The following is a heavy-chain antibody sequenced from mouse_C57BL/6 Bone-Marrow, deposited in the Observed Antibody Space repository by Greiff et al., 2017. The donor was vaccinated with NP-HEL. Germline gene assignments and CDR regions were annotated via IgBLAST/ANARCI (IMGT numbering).Heavy chain of an antibody. V-gene: IGHV1-15*01. Sequence: QVQLQQSGAELVRPGASVTLSCKASGYTFTDYEMHWVKQTPVHGLEWIGAIDPETGGTAYNQKFKGKAILTADKSSSTAYMELRSLISAVSAVYYCTRPPIYYCGSSDAMDYWGQGTSVTVSS. CDR2: IDPETGGT. J-gene: IGHJ4*01. D-gene: IGHD1-1*01. CDR1: GYTFTDYE. CDR3: TRPPIYYCGSSDAMDY.